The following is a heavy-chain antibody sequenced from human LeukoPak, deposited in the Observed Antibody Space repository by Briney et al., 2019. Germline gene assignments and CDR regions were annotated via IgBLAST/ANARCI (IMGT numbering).Heavy chain of an antibody. D-gene: IGHD4-17*01. CDR3: AKAPDYGDLNYYYYYGMDV. V-gene: IGHV3-23*01. CDR2: ISGSGGST. CDR1: GFTFSSYA. Sequence: GGSLRLSCAASGFTFSSYAMSWVRQAPGKGLEWVSAISGSGGSTYYADSVKGRFTISRDNSKNTLYLQMNSLRAEDTAVYYCAKAPDYGDLNYYYYYGMDVWGKGTTVTVSS. J-gene: IGHJ6*04.